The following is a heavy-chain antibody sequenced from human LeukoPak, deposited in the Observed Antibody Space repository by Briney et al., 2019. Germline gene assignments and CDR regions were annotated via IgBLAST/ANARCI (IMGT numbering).Heavy chain of an antibody. CDR3: AKDFGSGRYAFDI. J-gene: IGHJ3*02. CDR2: IQHDGGRK. D-gene: IGHD3-10*01. V-gene: IGHV3-30*02. Sequence: GGSLKLSCAASGFNIEGHNMHWVRQAPGKGLEWVSFIQHDGGRKWYVDSVKGRFTISRDNSKNILSLQMNDLRLEDTAVYYCAKDFGSGRYAFDIWGQGTIVTVSS. CDR1: GFNIEGHN.